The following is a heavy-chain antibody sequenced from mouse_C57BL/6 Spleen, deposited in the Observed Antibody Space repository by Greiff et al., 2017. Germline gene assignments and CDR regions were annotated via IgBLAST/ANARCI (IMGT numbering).Heavy chain of an antibody. CDR1: GYAFTSSW. Sequence: VQLVESGPELVKPGASVKLSCKASGYAFTSSWMNWVKQRPGQGLEWIGYINPRNGGTNYNGKFKGKATLTVDKSSSTAYMQLSSLTSEDSAVEYCAIRMGLYSKDGAMDYWGQGTSVTVSS. CDR2: INPRNGGT. J-gene: IGHJ4*01. V-gene: IGHV1-53*01. D-gene: IGHD2-5*01. CDR3: AIRMGLYSKDGAMDY.